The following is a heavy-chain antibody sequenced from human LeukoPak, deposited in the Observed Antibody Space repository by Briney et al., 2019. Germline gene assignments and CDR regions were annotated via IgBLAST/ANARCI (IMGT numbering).Heavy chain of an antibody. CDR3: GRNIAAAGPDY. J-gene: IGHJ4*02. CDR1: GFTFSSYG. V-gene: IGHV3-33*01. CDR2: IWYDGSNK. Sequence: PGGSLRLSCAASGFTFSSYGMHWVRQAPGKGLEWVAVIWYDGSNKYYADSVKGRFTISRDNSKNTLYLQMNSLRAEDTAVYYCGRNIAAAGPDYWVQGTLVTVPS. D-gene: IGHD6-13*01.